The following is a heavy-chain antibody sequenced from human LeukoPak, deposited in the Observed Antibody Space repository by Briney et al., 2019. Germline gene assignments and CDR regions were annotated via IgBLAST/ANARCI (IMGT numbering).Heavy chain of an antibody. V-gene: IGHV3-48*01. J-gene: IGHJ4*02. CDR1: GFAFSSYW. CDR2: ISSSSSTI. D-gene: IGHD6-13*01. Sequence: GGSLRLSCAASGFAFSSYWMSWVRQAPGRGLEWVSYISSSSSTIYYADSVKGRFTISRDNAKNSLYLQMNSLRAEDTALYYCARGTAPVIAAAGADYWGQGTLVTVSS. CDR3: ARGTAPVIAAAGADY.